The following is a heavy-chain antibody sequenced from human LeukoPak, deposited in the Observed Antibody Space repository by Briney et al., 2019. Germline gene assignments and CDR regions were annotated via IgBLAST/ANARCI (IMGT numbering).Heavy chain of an antibody. CDR3: AKDLEFFGVVIMGGGFDY. Sequence: PGGSLRLSCAASGFTFSSYGMHWVRQAPGKGLEWVAFIRYDGSNKYYADSVKGRFTISRDNSKNTLYLQMNSLRAEDTAVYYCAKDLEFFGVVIMGGGFDYWGQGTLVTVSS. J-gene: IGHJ4*02. CDR1: GFTFSSYG. V-gene: IGHV3-30*02. CDR2: IRYDGSNK. D-gene: IGHD3-3*01.